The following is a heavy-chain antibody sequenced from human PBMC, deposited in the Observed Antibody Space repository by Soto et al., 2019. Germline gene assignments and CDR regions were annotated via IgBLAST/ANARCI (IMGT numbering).Heavy chain of an antibody. CDR2: ISVSVGST. J-gene: IGHJ4*02. CDR1: GFPFAPST. Sequence: EVQLLQSGGGLVQPGGSLTLSCGVSGFPFAPSTMSLVRQAPGKGLEWVSTISVSVGSTYSADSVQGRFTVSSDISDNTLFLRMTSLTADDTAVYFCAKRDVPHSTSNAYFYDHWGRGVLVTVSS. CDR3: AKRDVPHSTSNAYFYDH. D-gene: IGHD2-21*02. V-gene: IGHV3-23*01.